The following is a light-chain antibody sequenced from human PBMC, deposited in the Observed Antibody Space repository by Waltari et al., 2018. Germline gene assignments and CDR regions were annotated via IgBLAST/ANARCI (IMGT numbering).Light chain of an antibody. J-gene: IGLJ3*02. CDR2: DVS. V-gene: IGLV2-14*01. CDR3: SSYTSNNIWV. Sequence: QSALTQPASVSVSPGQSITISCTGTSSDVGGYNYVSWYQQHPGKAPKFMIYDVSQRPSGVSNRFSGSKSGNTASLTISGLQAEDEADYYCSSYTSNNIWVFGGGTKLTVL. CDR1: SSDVGGYNY.